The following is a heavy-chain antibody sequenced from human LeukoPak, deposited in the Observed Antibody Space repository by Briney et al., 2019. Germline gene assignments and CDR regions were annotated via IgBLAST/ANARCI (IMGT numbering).Heavy chain of an antibody. CDR1: GFAFSSYG. V-gene: IGHV3-30*18. J-gene: IGHJ6*02. CDR2: ISYDGNNK. CDR3: AKGVDIWYRGMDV. D-gene: IGHD3-10*01. Sequence: GGSLRLSCAASGFAFSSYGMHWVRQAPGKGLEWVAVISYDGNNKYYVDSVKGRLTTSRDNSKNTLDLQMNSLRVEDTAVYYCAKGVDIWYRGMDVWGQGTTVTVSS.